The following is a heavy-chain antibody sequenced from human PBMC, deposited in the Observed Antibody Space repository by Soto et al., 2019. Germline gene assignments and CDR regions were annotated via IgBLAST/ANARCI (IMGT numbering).Heavy chain of an antibody. V-gene: IGHV3-15*01. J-gene: IGHJ6*02. CDR3: TTDGSIAARQGYYYYYGMDV. Sequence: PGGSLRLSCAASGFTFSNAWMSWVRQAPGKGLEWVGRIKSKTDGGTTDYAAPVKGRFTISRDDSKNTLYLQMNSLKTEDTAVYYCTTDGSIAARQGYYYYYGMDVWGQGTTVTAP. CDR1: GFTFSNAW. CDR2: IKSKTDGGTT. D-gene: IGHD6-6*01.